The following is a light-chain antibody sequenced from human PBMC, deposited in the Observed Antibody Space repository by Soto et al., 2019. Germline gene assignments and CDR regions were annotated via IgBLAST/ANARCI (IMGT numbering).Light chain of an antibody. V-gene: IGKV1-39*01. CDR3: QQSYSTPSIS. CDR2: AAS. CDR1: ESISRH. J-gene: IGKJ5*01. Sequence: DIQMTQSPSSLSASVGDRVTITCRASESISRHLNWYQQKPGKAPNLLIYAASTLENGVPSRFIGSGSGTDFTLTISSLQPEDFATYSCQQSYSTPSISFGQGTRLEIK.